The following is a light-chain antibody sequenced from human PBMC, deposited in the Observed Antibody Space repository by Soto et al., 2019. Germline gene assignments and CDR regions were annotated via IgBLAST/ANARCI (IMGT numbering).Light chain of an antibody. CDR3: QHYNYWPIT. J-gene: IGKJ5*01. V-gene: IGKV3-15*01. CDR2: GTS. CDR1: QSVASN. Sequence: IVMTHSPASLSFSPAESFTLSFRASQSVASNLAWYQQKPGQAPRLLIYGTSTRATGVPARFSGSGSGTDFTLTISCLQAADFAVHHCQHYNYWPITFGQGTRLEI.